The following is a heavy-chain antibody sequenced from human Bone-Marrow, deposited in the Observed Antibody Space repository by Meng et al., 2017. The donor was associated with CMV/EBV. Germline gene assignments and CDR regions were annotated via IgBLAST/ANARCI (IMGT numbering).Heavy chain of an antibody. CDR3: TGYSSSWSRGYYYYYGMDV. D-gene: IGHD6-13*01. V-gene: IGHV1-2*02. Sequence: ASVKVSCKASGYTFTGYYMHWVRQAPGQGLEWMGWINPNSGGTNYAQKFQGRVTMTRDTSISTAYMELSRLRSDDTAVYYCTGYSSSWSRGYYYYYGMDVWGQRTTVTVSS. CDR1: GYTFTGYY. CDR2: INPNSGGT. J-gene: IGHJ6*02.